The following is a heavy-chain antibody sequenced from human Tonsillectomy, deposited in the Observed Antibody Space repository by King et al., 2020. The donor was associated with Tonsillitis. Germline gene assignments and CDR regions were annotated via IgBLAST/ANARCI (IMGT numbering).Heavy chain of an antibody. V-gene: IGHV3-43*01. Sequence: VQLVESGGVVVQPGGSLRLSCAASGFTFDDYTMHWVRQAPGQGLEWVSLISWDGGSTYYADSVKSRFTISRDNSKKSLYLQMNSLRTEDTALYYCAKDLGYCSGGSCYREFAFDIWGQGTMVTVSS. CDR3: AKDLGYCSGGSCYREFAFDI. D-gene: IGHD2-15*01. CDR2: ISWDGGST. J-gene: IGHJ3*02. CDR1: GFTFDDYT.